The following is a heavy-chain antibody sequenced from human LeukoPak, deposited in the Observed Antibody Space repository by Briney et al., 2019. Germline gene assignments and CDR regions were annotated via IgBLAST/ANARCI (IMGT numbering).Heavy chain of an antibody. J-gene: IGHJ4*02. D-gene: IGHD6-19*01. CDR2: ISSSGSST. V-gene: IGHV3-23*01. Sequence: PGGSLRLSCAASGFTFSSYAMSWVRQAPGKGLEWVSAISSSGSSTYYADSVKGRFTISRDNSKNTLYLQMNSLRAEGTAVYYCAKDKDLGRGWYSYYFDYWGQGTLVTVSS. CDR1: GFTFSSYA. CDR3: AKDKDLGRGWYSYYFDY.